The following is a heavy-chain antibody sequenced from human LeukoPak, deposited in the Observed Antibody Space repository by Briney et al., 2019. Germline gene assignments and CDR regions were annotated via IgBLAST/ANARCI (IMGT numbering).Heavy chain of an antibody. CDR1: GYTFTGYY. CDR3: ARLPLLWFGDSSQGTDY. D-gene: IGHD3-10*01. Sequence: EASVKVSCKASGYTFTGYYMHWVRQAPGQGLEWMGWINTNTGNPTYAQGFTGRFVFSLDTSVSTAYLQISSLKAEDTAVYYCARLPLLWFGDSSQGTDYWGQGTLVTVSS. J-gene: IGHJ4*02. V-gene: IGHV7-4-1*02. CDR2: INTNTGNP.